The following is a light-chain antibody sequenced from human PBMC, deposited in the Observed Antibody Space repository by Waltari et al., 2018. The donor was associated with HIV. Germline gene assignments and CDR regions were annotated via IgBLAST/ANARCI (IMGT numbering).Light chain of an antibody. CDR3: SSYTRTSTLVA. J-gene: IGLJ2*01. Sequence: QSALTKPAPVSGSPGQSIPISCTGTSSDAGRYNYVSWYQQHSGKALKLLIFDVSNRPSGVSNRFSGSKSGDTASLTISGLQTEDEAYYYCSSYTRTSTLVAFGGGTKVTVL. CDR1: SSDAGRYNY. CDR2: DVS. V-gene: IGLV2-14*01.